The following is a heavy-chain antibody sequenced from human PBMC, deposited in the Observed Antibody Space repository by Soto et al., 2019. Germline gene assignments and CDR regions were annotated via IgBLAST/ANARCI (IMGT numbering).Heavy chain of an antibody. CDR3: ARFSTLGKDYGVDV. V-gene: IGHV4-30-4*01. D-gene: IGHD3-3*02. CDR2: INYSGRT. CDR1: GGAISSGDYY. J-gene: IGHJ6*04. Sequence: SETLSLTCTVSGGAISSGDYYWSWIRQTPGKGLEWIGYINYSGRTYYKPSLKSRVSISIDTSKNQFSLRLTSVTAADTAVYFCARFSTLGKDYGVDVWGKGTTVTVSS.